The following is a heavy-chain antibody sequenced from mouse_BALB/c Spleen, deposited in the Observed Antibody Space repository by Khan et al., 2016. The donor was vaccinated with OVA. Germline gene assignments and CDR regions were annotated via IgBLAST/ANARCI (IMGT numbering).Heavy chain of an antibody. CDR3: ARVGYNGTMDS. J-gene: IGHJ4*01. CDR2: INTYTGEP. CDR1: GYTFRNNG. V-gene: IGHV9-3-1*01. Sequence: QIQLVQSGPELKKPGETVKISCKASGYTFRNNGMNCVKQAPGKGLKWMGWINTYTGEPTYADDFKGRFAFSLETSANTAYLQINNLKNEDTATYFCARVGYNGTMDSWGQGTSVTVSS. D-gene: IGHD2-14*01.